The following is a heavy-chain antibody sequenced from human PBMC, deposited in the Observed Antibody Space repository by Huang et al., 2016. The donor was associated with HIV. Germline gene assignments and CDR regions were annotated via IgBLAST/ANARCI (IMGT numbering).Heavy chain of an antibody. Sequence: EVLLLESGGGLVQPGGSLRLSCVASGFTFSSYAMGWVRQARGKGLEWVSGITDGMNNRYYAHSVKGRFAVSRDDSTNTLYLQMNSLRAEDTAVYYCAKDADTSGYDVLGPFGSWGQGTLVTVSS. CDR3: AKDADTSGYDVLGPFGS. V-gene: IGHV3-23*01. D-gene: IGHD3-3*01. CDR2: ITDGMNNR. CDR1: GFTFSSYA. J-gene: IGHJ4*02.